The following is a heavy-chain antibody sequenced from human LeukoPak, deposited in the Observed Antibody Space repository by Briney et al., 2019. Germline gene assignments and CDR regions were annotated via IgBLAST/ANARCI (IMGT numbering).Heavy chain of an antibody. J-gene: IGHJ6*03. Sequence: GGSLRLSCAASGFTFRTYWMHWVRQAPGKGLVWVSRISSDGRNTIYPDAVKGRFTISRDNTNNILYLQMNSLRGDDTAVYYCARERDLRGAYCMDVLGKGTTVTVSS. D-gene: IGHD5/OR15-5a*01. CDR2: ISSDGRNT. CDR1: GFTFRTYW. CDR3: ARERDLRGAYCMDV. V-gene: IGHV3-74*01.